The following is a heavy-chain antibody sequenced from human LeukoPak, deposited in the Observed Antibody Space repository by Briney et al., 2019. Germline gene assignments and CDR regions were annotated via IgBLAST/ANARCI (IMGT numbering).Heavy chain of an antibody. D-gene: IGHD3-10*01. Sequence: GGSLRLSCAASGFTFSSYEMNWVRQAPGKGLEWVSYISSSGSTIYYADSVKGRFTISRDNAKNSLYLQMNSLRAEDTAAYYCAREVMVRRASNWFDPWGQGTLVTVSS. CDR3: AREVMVRRASNWFDP. CDR2: ISSSGSTI. V-gene: IGHV3-48*03. J-gene: IGHJ5*02. CDR1: GFTFSSYE.